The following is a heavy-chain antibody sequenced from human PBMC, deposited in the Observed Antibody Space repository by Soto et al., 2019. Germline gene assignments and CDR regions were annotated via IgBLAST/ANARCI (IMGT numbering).Heavy chain of an antibody. D-gene: IGHD3-3*01. J-gene: IGHJ6*02. CDR3: ARDLPYLRFLEWLPTPHGMDV. Sequence: ASVKVSCKASGYTFTGYYMHWVRQAPGQGLEWMGWINPNSGGTNYAQRFQGRVTMTRDTSISTAYMELSRLRSDDTAVYYCARDLPYLRFLEWLPTPHGMDVWGQGTTVTVSS. CDR1: GYTFTGYY. V-gene: IGHV1-2*02. CDR2: INPNSGGT.